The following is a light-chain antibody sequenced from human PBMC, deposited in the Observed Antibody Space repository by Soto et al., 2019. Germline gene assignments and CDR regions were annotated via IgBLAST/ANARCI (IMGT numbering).Light chain of an antibody. V-gene: IGLV4-60*02. CDR3: ETWDSNTRV. Sequence: QPVLTQSSSASASLGSSVKLTCTLSSGHSSYIIAWHQQQPGKAPRYLMKLEGSGSYNKGSGVPDRFSGSSSGADRYLTIFNLQFEDEADYYYETWDSNTRVFGGGTKLTVL. CDR1: SGHSSYI. CDR2: LEGSGSY. J-gene: IGLJ3*02.